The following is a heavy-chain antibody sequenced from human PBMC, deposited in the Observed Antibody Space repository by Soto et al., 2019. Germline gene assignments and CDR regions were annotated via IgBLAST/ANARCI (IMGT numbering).Heavy chain of an antibody. V-gene: IGHV1-18*04. CDR2: ISAYNGNT. D-gene: IGHD3-22*01. Sequence: ASVKVSCKASGYTFTSYGSSCVRQAPGQGLEWMGWISAYNGNTNYAQKLQGRVTMTTDTSTSTAYMELRSLRSDDTAVYYCARDRWSGYYDSSGYYYEYFQHWGQGTLVTVSS. J-gene: IGHJ1*01. CDR1: GYTFTSYG. CDR3: ARDRWSGYYDSSGYYYEYFQH.